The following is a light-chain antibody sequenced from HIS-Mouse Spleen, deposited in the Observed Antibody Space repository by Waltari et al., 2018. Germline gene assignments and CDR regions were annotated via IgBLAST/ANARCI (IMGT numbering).Light chain of an antibody. V-gene: IGLV3-10*01. CDR2: EDS. CDR1: ALPKKY. Sequence: SYELTQPPSVSVSPGQTARITCSGDALPKKYAYWYQQKSGQAPVLVIYEDSKRPTGIPERFSGSSYGTMATLTISGAQVEDEADYYCYSTDSSGNHRVFGGGTKLTVL. J-gene: IGLJ2*01. CDR3: YSTDSSGNHRV.